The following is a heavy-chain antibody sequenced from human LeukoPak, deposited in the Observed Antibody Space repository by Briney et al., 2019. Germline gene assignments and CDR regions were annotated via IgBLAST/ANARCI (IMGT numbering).Heavy chain of an antibody. D-gene: IGHD2-2*01. CDR3: ARDLVVVPAASVDYYYGMDV. Sequence: GSLKLSCAASGFPFSSYSMNWVRQAPGKGLEWVSSISSSSSYIYYADSVKGRFTISRDNAKNSLYLQMNSLRAEDTAVYYCARDLVVVPAASVDYYYGMDVWGQGTTVTVSS. CDR1: GFPFSSYS. V-gene: IGHV3-21*01. CDR2: ISSSSSYI. J-gene: IGHJ6*02.